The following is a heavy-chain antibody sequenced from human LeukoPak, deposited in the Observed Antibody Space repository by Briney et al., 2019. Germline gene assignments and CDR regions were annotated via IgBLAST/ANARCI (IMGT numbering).Heavy chain of an antibody. D-gene: IGHD3-10*01. CDR1: GFTFDDYA. CDR2: ISWDGGST. J-gene: IGHJ6*03. Sequence: GGSLRLSCAASGFTFDDYAMHWVRQAPGKGLEWVSLISWDGGSTYYADSVKGRFTISRDNAKNSLYLQMNSLRAEDTAVYYCARDPAYGSGSYYYYYMDVWGKGTTVTISS. CDR3: ARDPAYGSGSYYYYYMDV. V-gene: IGHV3-43D*03.